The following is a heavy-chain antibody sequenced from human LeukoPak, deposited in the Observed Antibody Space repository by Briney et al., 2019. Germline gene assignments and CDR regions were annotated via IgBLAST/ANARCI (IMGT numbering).Heavy chain of an antibody. Sequence: GSSVKVSCKASGGTFSSYAINWVRQATGQGLEWMGWMNPNSGNTGYAQKFQGRVTMTRNTSISTAYMELSSLRSEDTAVYYCARGLSSGWFYYYYGMDVWGQGTTVTVSS. V-gene: IGHV1-8*02. J-gene: IGHJ6*02. D-gene: IGHD6-19*01. CDR1: GGTFSSYA. CDR2: MNPNSGNT. CDR3: ARGLSSGWFYYYYGMDV.